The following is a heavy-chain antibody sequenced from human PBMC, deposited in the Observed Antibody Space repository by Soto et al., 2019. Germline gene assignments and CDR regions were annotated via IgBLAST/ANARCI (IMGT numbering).Heavy chain of an antibody. CDR3: VRDAYNRDAFDI. D-gene: IGHD1-20*01. V-gene: IGHV3-21*01. CDR1: GFNLITFS. CDR2: ISASSSSI. J-gene: IGHJ3*02. Sequence: DVQLVESGGGLVNPGGSLRPSCAASGFNLITFSMNWVRQAPGKGLEWVSSISASSSSIYYAESVKGRFTVSRDNAKNSLYLQMNSLTAEDTALYYCVRDAYNRDAFDIWGQGTTGTVSS.